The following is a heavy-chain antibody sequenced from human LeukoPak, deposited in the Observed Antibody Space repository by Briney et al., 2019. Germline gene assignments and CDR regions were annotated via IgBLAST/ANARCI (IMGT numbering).Heavy chain of an antibody. Sequence: PGGSLRLSCVGSGFTFSNYWMTWVRQAPGKGLEWVAALNQDGNEKYHVGSVAGRFTISRDNAKDSLYLQMNSLSAEDTAVYYCVRNRVVVPNGDWFDSWGQGTLVTVSS. CDR3: VRNRVVVPNGDWFDS. CDR1: GFTFSNYW. CDR2: LNQDGNEK. D-gene: IGHD2-2*01. V-gene: IGHV3-7*01. J-gene: IGHJ5*01.